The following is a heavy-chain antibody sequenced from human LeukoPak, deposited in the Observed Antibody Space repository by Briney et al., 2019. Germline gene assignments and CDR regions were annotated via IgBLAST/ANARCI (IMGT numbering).Heavy chain of an antibody. V-gene: IGHV3-23*01. J-gene: IGHJ4*02. CDR1: GFTFSSYA. CDR3: AKDTGQLR. Sequence: GGSLRLSCAASGFTFSSYAMSWVRQAPGKGLEWVSAISDSGVSTYFADSVKGRFTISRDNSKSTLYLQMNSLRAEDTAVYYCAKDTGQLRWGQGTLVTVSS. CDR2: ISDSGVST. D-gene: IGHD2-2*01.